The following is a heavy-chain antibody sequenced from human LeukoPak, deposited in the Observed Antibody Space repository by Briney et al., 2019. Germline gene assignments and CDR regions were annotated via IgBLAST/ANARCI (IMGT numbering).Heavy chain of an antibody. CDR1: GYTFTSYV. CDR3: ARGFHYYDSSGYYQLADY. V-gene: IGHV1-18*01. Sequence: ASVKVSCKASGYTFTSYVISWVRQAPGQGLEWMGWISAYNGNTNYAQKLQGRVTMTTDTSTSTAYMELRSLRSDDTAVYYCARGFHYYDSSGYYQLADYWGQGTLVTVSS. CDR2: ISAYNGNT. D-gene: IGHD3-22*01. J-gene: IGHJ4*02.